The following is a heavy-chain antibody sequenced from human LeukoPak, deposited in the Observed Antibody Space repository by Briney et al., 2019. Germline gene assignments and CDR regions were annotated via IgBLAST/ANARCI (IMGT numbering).Heavy chain of an antibody. CDR3: AKDREYGDPIYFDY. CDR2: ISGNCGST. D-gene: IGHD4-17*01. CDR1: GFTFISYA. V-gene: IGHV3-23*01. J-gene: IGHJ4*02. Sequence: GGSLRLSCAASGFTFISYAMSWVPQPPGRGREWVSAISGNCGSTYYADSVRGRFTISRDNSKNTLYLQMNSLRDEDTAVYYCAKDREYGDPIYFDYWGQGALVTVSS.